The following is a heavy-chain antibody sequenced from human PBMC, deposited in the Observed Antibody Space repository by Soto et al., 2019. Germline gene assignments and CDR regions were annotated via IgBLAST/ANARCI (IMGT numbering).Heavy chain of an antibody. V-gene: IGHV1-69*06. CDR1: GVTFASYS. Sequence: QGELVQSGAEAKKPGSSVNVSCKASGVTFASYSITWVRQAPGQRLEWMGEIIPLLKTGNYAQKCQGRVTITGDRSTSTVYMALSRLRSDDTAVYYCARDPVDLFGYMDVWGHGTTVTVS. CDR3: ARDPVDLFGYMDV. CDR2: IIPLLKTG. D-gene: IGHD6-25*01. J-gene: IGHJ6*02.